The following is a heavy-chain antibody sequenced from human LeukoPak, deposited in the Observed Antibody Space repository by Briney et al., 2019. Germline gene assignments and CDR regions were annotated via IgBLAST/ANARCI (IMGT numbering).Heavy chain of an antibody. D-gene: IGHD3-9*01. CDR3: ARAYDILTGYSSNSHFDY. V-gene: IGHV3-21*01. J-gene: IGHJ4*02. Sequence: GGSLRLSCAASGFTFSSYWMHWVRQAPGKGLEWVSSISSSSSYIYYADSVKGRFTISRDNAKNSLYLQMNSLRAEDTAVYYCARAYDILTGYSSNSHFDYWGQGTLVTVSS. CDR1: GFTFSSYW. CDR2: ISSSSSYI.